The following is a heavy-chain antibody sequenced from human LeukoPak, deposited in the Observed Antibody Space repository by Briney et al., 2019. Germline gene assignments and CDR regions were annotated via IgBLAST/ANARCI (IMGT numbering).Heavy chain of an antibody. CDR2: ISSSGSTI. V-gene: IGHV3-48*04. CDR3: ARGGHYYGSGSPFDY. D-gene: IGHD3-10*01. CDR1: GFTFSSYA. Sequence: GGSLRLSCAASGFTFSSYAMSWVPQAPGKGLEWVSYISSSGSTIYYADSVKGRFTISRDNAKNSLYLQMNSLRAEDTAVYYCARGGHYYGSGSPFDYWGQGTLVTVSS. J-gene: IGHJ4*02.